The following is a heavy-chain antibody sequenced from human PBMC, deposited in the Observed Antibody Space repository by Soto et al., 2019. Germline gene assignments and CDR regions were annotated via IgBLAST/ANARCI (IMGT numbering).Heavy chain of an antibody. Sequence: GASVKVSCKASGYTFTSYAMHWVCQAPGQRLEWMGWINAGNGNTKYSQKFQGRVTITRDTSASTAYMELSSLRSEDTAVYYCASSRITMVPYGMDVWGQGTTVTVSS. CDR3: ASSRITMVPYGMDV. CDR2: INAGNGNT. V-gene: IGHV1-3*01. J-gene: IGHJ6*02. CDR1: GYTFTSYA. D-gene: IGHD3-10*01.